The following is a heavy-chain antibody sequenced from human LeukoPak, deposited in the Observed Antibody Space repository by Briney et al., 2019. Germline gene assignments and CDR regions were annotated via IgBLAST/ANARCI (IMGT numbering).Heavy chain of an antibody. CDR3: ARDFSEYYYGSGSPD. CDR2: IRYDGSNK. J-gene: IGHJ4*02. CDR1: GFTFSSYG. Sequence: GGSLRLSCAASGFTFSSYGMHWVRQAPGKGLEWVAFIRYDGSNKYYADSVKGRFTISRDNAKNSLYLQMSSLRAEDTAVYYCARDFSEYYYGSGSPDWGQGTLVTVSS. D-gene: IGHD3-10*01. V-gene: IGHV3-30*02.